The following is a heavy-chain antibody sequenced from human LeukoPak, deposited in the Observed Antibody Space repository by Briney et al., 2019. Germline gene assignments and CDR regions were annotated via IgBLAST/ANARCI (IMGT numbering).Heavy chain of an antibody. CDR1: GGSISSSSYY. CDR2: IYYSGST. Sequence: PSETLSLTCTVSGGSISSSSYYWGWICQPPGKGLEWIGSIYYSGSTYYNPSLKSRVTISVDTSKNQFSLKLSSVTAADTAVYYCATEEYGVMTYWGQGTLVTVSS. D-gene: IGHD3-16*01. J-gene: IGHJ4*02. CDR3: ATEEYGVMTY. V-gene: IGHV4-39*01.